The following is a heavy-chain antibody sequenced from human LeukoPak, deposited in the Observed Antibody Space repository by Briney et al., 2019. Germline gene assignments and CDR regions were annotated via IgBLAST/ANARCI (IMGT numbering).Heavy chain of an antibody. V-gene: IGHV1-69*04. Sequence: ASVKVSCKASGGTFSSYAISWVRQAPGQGLEWMGRIIPILGIANYAQKFQGRVTITADKSTSTAYMELSSLRSEDTAVYYCARDLLGFGESPNSFDYWGQGTLVTVSS. CDR1: GGTFSSYA. D-gene: IGHD3-10*01. CDR2: IIPILGIA. J-gene: IGHJ4*02. CDR3: ARDLLGFGESPNSFDY.